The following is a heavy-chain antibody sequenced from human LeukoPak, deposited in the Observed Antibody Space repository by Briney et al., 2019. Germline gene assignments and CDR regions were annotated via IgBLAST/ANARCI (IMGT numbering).Heavy chain of an antibody. V-gene: IGHV4-38-2*01. Sequence: SETLSLTCAVSGYSISSGYYWGWIRQPPGKGLEWIGSIYHSGSTYYNPSLKSRVTISVDTSKNQLSLKLSSVTAADTAVYYFASLLGTALITDIVVVPAAISDYWGQGTLVTVSS. CDR2: IYHSGST. J-gene: IGHJ4*02. CDR3: ASLLGTALITDIVVVPAAISDY. CDR1: GYSISSGYY. D-gene: IGHD2-2*02.